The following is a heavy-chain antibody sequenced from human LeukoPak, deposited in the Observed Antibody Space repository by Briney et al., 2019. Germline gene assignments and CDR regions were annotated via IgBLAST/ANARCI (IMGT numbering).Heavy chain of an antibody. Sequence: SETLSLTCTVSGGSISSSFYYWGWIRQPPGKGLEWIGSINYSGSTYYNPSLKSRVTISVDTSKNQSSLKLSSVTAADTALYYCAKHYMGSSYNHGLDCWGQGTLVTVSS. D-gene: IGHD3-10*01. V-gene: IGHV4-39*01. CDR3: AKHYMGSSYNHGLDC. CDR1: GGSISSSFYY. J-gene: IGHJ4*02. CDR2: INYSGST.